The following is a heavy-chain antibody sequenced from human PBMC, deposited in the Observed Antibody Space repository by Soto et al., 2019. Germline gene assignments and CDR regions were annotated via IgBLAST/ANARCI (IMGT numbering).Heavy chain of an antibody. Sequence: EVQLLESGGRLVLPGGSLRLSCAASGFTFTSSAMHWVRQAPGKGLEWVSGISSSGGLTFYADCVKGRFSIFRDNSTNTLYRQMNSLRTEDTAIYSCAKGGLSFDYGGKGTLVTVSS. CDR1: GFTFTSSA. CDR3: AKGGLSFDY. CDR2: ISSSGGLT. J-gene: IGHJ4*02. V-gene: IGHV3-23*01.